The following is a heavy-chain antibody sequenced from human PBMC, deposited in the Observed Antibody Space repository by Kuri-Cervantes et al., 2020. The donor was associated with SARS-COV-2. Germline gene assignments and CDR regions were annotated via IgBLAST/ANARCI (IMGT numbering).Heavy chain of an antibody. CDR3: AKDPPGGVTTGGRAFDI. V-gene: IGHV3-48*03. D-gene: IGHD4-17*01. CDR1: GFTFSSYE. Sequence: LSLTCAASGFTFSSYEMNWVRQAPGKGLEWVSYISSSGSTIYYADSVKGRFTISRDNSKNTLYLQMDSLRAEDTAIYYCAKDPPGGVTTGGRAFDIWDQGTMVTVSS. CDR2: ISSSGSTI. J-gene: IGHJ3*02.